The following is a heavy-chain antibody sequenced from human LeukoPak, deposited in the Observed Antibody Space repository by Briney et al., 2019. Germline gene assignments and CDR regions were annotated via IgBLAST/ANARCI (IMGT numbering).Heavy chain of an antibody. CDR1: GYTFTGYN. J-gene: IGHJ4*02. CDR2: INANSGGT. CDR3: ACASGNYYNGNYFDY. D-gene: IGHD3-10*01. Sequence: GASVKVSCKASGYTFTGYNMQWVRQAPGQGLEWMGWINANSGGTNYAQKFQGRVTMTRDTSISTAFMELSRLSSDDTAVYYCACASGNYYNGNYFDYWGQGTLVTVSS. V-gene: IGHV1-2*02.